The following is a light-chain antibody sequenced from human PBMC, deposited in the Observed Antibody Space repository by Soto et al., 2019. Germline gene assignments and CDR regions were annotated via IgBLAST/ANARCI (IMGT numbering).Light chain of an antibody. CDR1: SSDVGGYSY. V-gene: IGLV2-14*01. CDR3: SSYTSSSSVVV. J-gene: IGLJ2*01. Sequence: QSVLTQPASVSGSPGQSITISCTGTSSDVGGYSYVSWYQQHPGKAPKLMIYEVSYRPSGVSNRFSGSKSGNTASLTISGLLAEDEADYYCSSYTSSSSVVVIGGGAKVTVL. CDR2: EVS.